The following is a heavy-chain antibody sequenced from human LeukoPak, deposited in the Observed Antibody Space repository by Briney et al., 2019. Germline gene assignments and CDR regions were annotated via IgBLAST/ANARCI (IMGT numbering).Heavy chain of an antibody. V-gene: IGHV3-7*04. J-gene: IGHJ4*02. Sequence: GGSLRLSCAASGFTFSSYWMSWVRPAPGKGLEWVANIKQDGSEKYYVDSVKGRFTISRDNAKNSLYLQMNSLRAEDTAVYYCARGLNYDILTGLYWGQGTLVTVSS. D-gene: IGHD3-9*01. CDR3: ARGLNYDILTGLY. CDR1: GFTFSSYW. CDR2: IKQDGSEK.